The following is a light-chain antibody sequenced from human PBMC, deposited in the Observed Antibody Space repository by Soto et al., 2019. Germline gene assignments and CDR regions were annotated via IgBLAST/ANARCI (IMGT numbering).Light chain of an antibody. CDR3: QHYGSSWT. V-gene: IGKV3-20*01. J-gene: IGKJ1*01. CDR1: QSVSSAY. Sequence: EIVLTQSPGTLSLSPGERATLSCRASQSVSSAYLVWYQQKPGQAPRLLIYGASSRATGIPDRFSGSGSGTDFTLTIRRLEPEAFAVYYCQHYGSSWTIGQGTKVEIK. CDR2: GAS.